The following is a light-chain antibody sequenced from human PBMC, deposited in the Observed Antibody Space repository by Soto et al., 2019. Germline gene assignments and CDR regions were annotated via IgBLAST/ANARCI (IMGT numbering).Light chain of an antibody. V-gene: IGLV2-14*01. CDR1: SSDVGGYNY. Sequence: QSALTQPASVSGSPGQSITISCTGTSSDVGGYNYVSWYQQHPGKAPKLMIYDVSNRPSGVSNRFSGSKSGNTASLTISGLQAEDEADYYWSSYTSSIRFGGGTKLTVL. J-gene: IGLJ2*01. CDR3: SSYTSSIR. CDR2: DVS.